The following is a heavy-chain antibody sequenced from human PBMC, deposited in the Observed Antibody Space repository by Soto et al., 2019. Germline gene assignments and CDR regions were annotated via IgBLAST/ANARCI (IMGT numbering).Heavy chain of an antibody. CDR2: IIPIFGTA. CDR3: AIYYDFWSGPGY. CDR1: GGTFSSYA. D-gene: IGHD3-3*01. V-gene: IGHV1-69*13. Sequence: SVKVSCKASGGTFSSYAISWVRQAPGQGLEWMGGIIPIFGTANYAQKFQGRVTITADESTSTAYMELSSLRSEDTAVYYCAIYYDFWSGPGYWGQGTLVTVSS. J-gene: IGHJ4*02.